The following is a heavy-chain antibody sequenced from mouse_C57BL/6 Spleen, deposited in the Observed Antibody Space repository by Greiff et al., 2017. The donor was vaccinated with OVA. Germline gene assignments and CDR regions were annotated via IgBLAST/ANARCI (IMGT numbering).Heavy chain of an antibody. V-gene: IGHV2-2*01. CDR2: IWSGGST. Sequence: VKLMESGPGLVQPSQSLSITCTVSGFSLTSYGVHWVRQSPGKGLEWLGVIWSGGSTDYNAAFISRLSISKDNSKSQVFFKMNSLQADDTAIYYCARRENYYGSSYYWYFDVWGIGTTVTVSS. D-gene: IGHD1-1*01. CDR1: GFSLTSYG. CDR3: ARRENYYGSSYYWYFDV. J-gene: IGHJ1*03.